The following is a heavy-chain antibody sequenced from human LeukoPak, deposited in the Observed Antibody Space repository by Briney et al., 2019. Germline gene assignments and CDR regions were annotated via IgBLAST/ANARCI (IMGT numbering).Heavy chain of an antibody. CDR2: INPSGGST. J-gene: IGHJ3*02. D-gene: IGHD5-12*01. V-gene: IGHV1-46*01. CDR1: GYTFTSYY. CDR3: TKIKDGRLLRSAFDI. Sequence: ASVKVSCTASGYTFTSYYMHWVRRAPGQGLEWMGIINPSGGSTSYAQKFQGRVTMTRDMSTSTVYMELSSLRAEDTAFYYCTKIKDGRLLRSAFDIWGQGTMVTVSS.